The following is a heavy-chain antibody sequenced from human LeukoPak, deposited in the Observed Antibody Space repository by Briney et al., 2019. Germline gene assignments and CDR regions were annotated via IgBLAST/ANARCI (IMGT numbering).Heavy chain of an antibody. D-gene: IGHD6-13*01. CDR1: GFTFGTYA. CDR3: ARDGVAAAGNFNSDY. V-gene: IGHV3-30*04. J-gene: IGHJ4*02. Sequence: GRSLRLSCAASGFTFGTYAIHWVRQAPGKGLEWVAVISYDGSTKHYVDSVKGRFTISRDNSKSTLYLQMNSLRAEDTAVYYCARDGVAAAGNFNSDYWGQGTLVTVSS. CDR2: ISYDGSTK.